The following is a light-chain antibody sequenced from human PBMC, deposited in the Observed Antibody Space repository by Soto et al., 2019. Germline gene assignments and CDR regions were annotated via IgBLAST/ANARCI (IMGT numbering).Light chain of an antibody. CDR3: SSYTSSSTLLDV. CDR1: SSDVGGYNY. J-gene: IGLJ1*01. Sequence: QSALTQPASVSGSPGQSITISCTGTSSDVGGYNYVSWYQQHPGKAPKLMIYDVSNRPSGVSNRFSGSKSGNTASLTISGLQAEDEAEYYCSSYTSSSTLLDVFGTGTKLTVL. CDR2: DVS. V-gene: IGLV2-14*01.